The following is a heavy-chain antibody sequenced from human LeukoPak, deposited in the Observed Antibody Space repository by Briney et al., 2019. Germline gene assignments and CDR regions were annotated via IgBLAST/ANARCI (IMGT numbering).Heavy chain of an antibody. CDR2: IYYSGST. Sequence: PSETLSLTCTVSGGSISSYYWSWIRQPPGKGLEWIGYIYYSGSTNYNPSLKSRVTISVDTSKNQFSLKLSSVTAADTAVYYCARDRSGSYFDYWGQGTLVIVSS. J-gene: IGHJ4*02. V-gene: IGHV4-59*01. CDR1: GGSISSYY. D-gene: IGHD1-26*01. CDR3: ARDRSGSYFDY.